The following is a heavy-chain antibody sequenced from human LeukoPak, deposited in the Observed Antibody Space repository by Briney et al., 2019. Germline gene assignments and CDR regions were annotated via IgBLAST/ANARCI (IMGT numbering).Heavy chain of an antibody. D-gene: IGHD5-18*01. J-gene: IGHJ4*02. Sequence: PSETLSLTCAVYGGSFSGYYWSWIRQPPGKGLEWIGEINHSGSTNYNPSLKSRVTISVDTSKNQFSLKLSSVTAADTAVYYCARIRRIQLWSSQYYFDYWGQGTLVTVSS. V-gene: IGHV4-34*01. CDR1: GGSFSGYY. CDR3: ARIRRIQLWSSQYYFDY. CDR2: INHSGST.